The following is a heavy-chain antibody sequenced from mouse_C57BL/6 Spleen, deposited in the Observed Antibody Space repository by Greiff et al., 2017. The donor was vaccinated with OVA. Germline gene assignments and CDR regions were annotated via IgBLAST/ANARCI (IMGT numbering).Heavy chain of an antibody. CDR1: GYTFTSYW. J-gene: IGHJ3*01. CDR2: IDPNSGGT. Sequence: QVQLQQPGAELVKPGASVKLSCKASGYTFTSYWMHWVKQRPGRGLEWIGRIDPNSGGTKYNEKFKGKATLTVDKPSSTAYMQLSSLTSEVSAVYYCARRAYYDYDGAWFAYWGQGTLVTVSA. V-gene: IGHV1-72*01. CDR3: ARRAYYDYDGAWFAY. D-gene: IGHD2-4*01.